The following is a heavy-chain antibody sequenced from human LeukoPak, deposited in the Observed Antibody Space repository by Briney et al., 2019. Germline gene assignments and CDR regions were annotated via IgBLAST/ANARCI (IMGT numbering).Heavy chain of an antibody. J-gene: IGHJ4*02. D-gene: IGHD6-13*01. Sequence: PGGSLRLSCAASGFTFSSYAMSWVRQAPGKGLEWVSVVYSDTSTYYADSVKGRFTISGDTSKNTLYLQMNSLRAADTAVYYCARDKEQGFDYWGQGTLVTVSS. CDR1: GFTFSSYA. CDR2: VYSDTST. V-gene: IGHV3-66*01. CDR3: ARDKEQGFDY.